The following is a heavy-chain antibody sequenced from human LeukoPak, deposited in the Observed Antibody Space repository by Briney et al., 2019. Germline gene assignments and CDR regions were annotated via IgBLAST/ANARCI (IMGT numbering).Heavy chain of an antibody. J-gene: IGHJ6*03. Sequence: GGSLRLSCAASGFTFVNYGMHWVRQAPGKGLEWVAIVNQGGTGKYYVDSVKGRFTISRDNAENSLYLQMNSLRAEDTAVYYCAREHYFYHMDGWGEGTTVTVSS. CDR1: GFTFVNYG. CDR3: AREHYFYHMDG. V-gene: IGHV3-7*01. CDR2: VNQGGTGK.